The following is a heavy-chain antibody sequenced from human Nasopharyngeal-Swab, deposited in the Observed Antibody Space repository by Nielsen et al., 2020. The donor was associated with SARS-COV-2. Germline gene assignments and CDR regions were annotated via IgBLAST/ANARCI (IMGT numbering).Heavy chain of an antibody. V-gene: IGHV5-51*01. Sequence: KVSCKGPGYSFTSYWIGWVRQMPGKGLEWMGIIYPGDSDTRYSPSFQGQVTISADKSISTAYLQWSSLKASDTAMYYCARDEGVYSSSSRGAFDTWGQGTMVTVSS. J-gene: IGHJ3*02. D-gene: IGHD6-6*01. CDR3: ARDEGVYSSSSRGAFDT. CDR2: IYPGDSDT. CDR1: GYSFTSYW.